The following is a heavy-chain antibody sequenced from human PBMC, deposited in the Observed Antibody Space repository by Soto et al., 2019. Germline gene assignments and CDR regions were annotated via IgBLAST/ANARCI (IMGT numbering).Heavy chain of an antibody. J-gene: IGHJ3*02. V-gene: IGHV4-30-4*01. CDR2: IYYSGST. CDR1: GGSISSGNYY. Sequence: SETLSLTCNVFGGSISSGNYYWSWIRQPPGKGLEWIGYIYYSGSTYYNPSLKSRVTISLDTSKNQFSLKLSSVTAADTAVYYCARGVGSDGDAFDIWGQGTMVTVSS. CDR3: ARGVGSDGDAFDI. D-gene: IGHD2-21*02.